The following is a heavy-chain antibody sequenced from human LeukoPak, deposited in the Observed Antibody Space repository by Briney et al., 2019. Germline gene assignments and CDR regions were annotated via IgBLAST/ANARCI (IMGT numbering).Heavy chain of an antibody. CDR3: ARDGSARYYFDY. J-gene: IGHJ4*02. CDR1: GGSFSGYY. CDR2: INHSGST. V-gene: IGHV4-34*01. Sequence: KPSETLSLTCAVYGGSFSGYYWSWIRQPPGKGLEWIGEINHSGSTNYNPSLKSRVTISVDTSKNQFSLKLSSVTAADTAMYYCARDGSARYYFDYWGQGTLVTVSS.